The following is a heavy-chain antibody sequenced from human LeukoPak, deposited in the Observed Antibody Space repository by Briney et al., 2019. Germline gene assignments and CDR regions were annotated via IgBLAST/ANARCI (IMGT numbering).Heavy chain of an antibody. Sequence: GGSLILSCAASGFTFSDHYMDWVRQAPGKGLKWVGRTRNKANRYTTEYAASVEGRFTFSRDDSKNSLYLQMNSLKTEDTAVYYCARVYTTSWSGSYFDYWGQGTLVTVSS. CDR1: GFTFSDHY. D-gene: IGHD2-2*02. CDR3: ARVYTTSWSGSYFDY. CDR2: TRNKANRYTT. V-gene: IGHV3-72*01. J-gene: IGHJ4*02.